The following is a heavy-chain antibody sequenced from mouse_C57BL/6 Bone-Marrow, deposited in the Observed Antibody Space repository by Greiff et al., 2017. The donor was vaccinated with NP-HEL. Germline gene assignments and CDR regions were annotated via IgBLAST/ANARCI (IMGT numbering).Heavy chain of an antibody. D-gene: IGHD2-2*01. CDR3: ARSTMVTSPFAY. CDR1: GFSLSTFGMG. Sequence: QVTLKVSGPGILQPSQTLSLTCSFSGFSLSTFGMGVGWIRQPSGKGLVWLAHIWWDDAKYYNPSMKSRLTISKDTSKNQVFLKIANVDTADTATYYCARSTMVTSPFAYWGQGTLVTVSA. J-gene: IGHJ3*01. V-gene: IGHV8-8*01. CDR2: IWWDDAK.